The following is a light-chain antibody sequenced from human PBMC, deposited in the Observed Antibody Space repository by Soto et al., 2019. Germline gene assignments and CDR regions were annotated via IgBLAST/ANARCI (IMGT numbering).Light chain of an antibody. V-gene: IGKV1-27*01. CDR2: AAS. CDR3: QQYDTYFRYT. Sequence: DIQMTQSPSSLSASIGDRVTITCRASQGINTYLAWYQQKPGRAPQLLIYAASALHSGVPSRFSGSGSGTEFTLTIGSLQPDDFANYYCQQYDTYFRYTFGQGTKLDIK. CDR1: QGINTY. J-gene: IGKJ2*01.